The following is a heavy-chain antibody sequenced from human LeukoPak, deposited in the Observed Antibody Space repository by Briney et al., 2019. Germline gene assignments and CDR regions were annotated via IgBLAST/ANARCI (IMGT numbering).Heavy chain of an antibody. V-gene: IGHV4-34*01. CDR1: GGSFSGYY. J-gene: IGHJ2*01. CDR2: INHSGST. CDR3: ARAPGYVSSGYYLHYFDL. D-gene: IGHD3-22*01. Sequence: SETLSLTCAVYGGSFSGYYWSWIRQPPGKGLEWIGEINHSGSTNYNPSLKSRVTISVDTSKNQLSLKLSSVTAADTAVYYCARAPGYVSSGYYLHYFDLWGRGTLVTVSS.